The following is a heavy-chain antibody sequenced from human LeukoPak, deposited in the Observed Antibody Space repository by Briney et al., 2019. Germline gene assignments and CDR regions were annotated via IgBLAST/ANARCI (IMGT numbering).Heavy chain of an antibody. D-gene: IGHD3-10*01. CDR3: ANVLLWFGDYATTAEYFQH. V-gene: IGHV3-30*18. J-gene: IGHJ1*01. Sequence: GGSLRLSCAASGFTFSSYGIHWVRQAPGKGLEWVAFISYDGSNKYYVDSVKGRFTISRDNSKNTLYLQMNSLRAEDTAVYHCANVLLWFGDYATTAEYFQHWGQGTLVTVSS. CDR2: ISYDGSNK. CDR1: GFTFSSYG.